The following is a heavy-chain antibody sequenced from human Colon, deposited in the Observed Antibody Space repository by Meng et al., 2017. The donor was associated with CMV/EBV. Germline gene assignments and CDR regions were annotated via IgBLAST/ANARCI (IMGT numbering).Heavy chain of an antibody. CDR2: VNSDGSNT. CDR1: GFTFRTFW. Sequence: GGSLRLSCAASGFTFRTFWMHWVRQVPGRGPVWVSRVNSDGSNTPYADSARGRFTISRDNSKNTLYLQMNSLRADDTAVYYCAKSPYVSEYHYDSSGYFDYWGQGTLVTVSS. CDR3: AKSPYVSEYHYDSSGYFDY. D-gene: IGHD3-22*01. J-gene: IGHJ4*02. V-gene: IGHV3-74*01.